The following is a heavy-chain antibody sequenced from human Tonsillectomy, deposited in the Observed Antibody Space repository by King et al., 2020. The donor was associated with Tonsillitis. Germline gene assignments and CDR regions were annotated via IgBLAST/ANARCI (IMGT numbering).Heavy chain of an antibody. V-gene: IGHV1-2*02. J-gene: IGHJ4*02. Sequence: QLVQSGAEVKKPGASVKVSCKASGYTFTGYYLHWVRQAPGQGLEWMGWINPNSGGTSYAQKFQGRVTMTRDTSISTAYMELTRLRSDDTAVYYCARPILTGSHLLGYWGQGTLVPVSS. CDR1: GYTFTGYY. CDR3: ARPILTGSHLLGY. CDR2: INPNSGGT. D-gene: IGHD3-9*01.